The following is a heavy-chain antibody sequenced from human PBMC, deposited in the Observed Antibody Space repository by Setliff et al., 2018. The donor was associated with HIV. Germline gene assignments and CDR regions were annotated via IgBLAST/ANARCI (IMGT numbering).Heavy chain of an antibody. J-gene: IGHJ4*02. V-gene: IGHV4-38-2*02. CDR3: VRDDYGYNGKGFDY. D-gene: IGHD4-17*01. CDR2: FHHSGST. Sequence: SETLSLTCSVSGYSINTAYYWGWIRQSPGKGLEWIGGFHHSGSTHYNPSLKSRVTISGQTSNNQFSLKLSSVTAADTAMYYCVRDDYGYNGKGFDYWGPGTLVTSPQ. CDR1: GYSINTAYY.